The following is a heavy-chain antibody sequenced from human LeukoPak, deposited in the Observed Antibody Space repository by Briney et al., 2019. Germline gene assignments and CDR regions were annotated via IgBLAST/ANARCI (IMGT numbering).Heavy chain of an antibody. D-gene: IGHD3-9*01. V-gene: IGHV1-69*01. CDR2: IIPIFGTA. J-gene: IGHJ4*02. Sequence: SVKVSCKASGGTFSSYAISWVRQAPGQGLEWMGGIIPIFGTANYAQKFHGRVTITADESTSTAYMELSSLRSEDTAVYYCARDSPERSKGYYDILTGDYPFDYWGQGTLVTVSS. CDR3: ARDSPERSKGYYDILTGDYPFDY. CDR1: GGTFSSYA.